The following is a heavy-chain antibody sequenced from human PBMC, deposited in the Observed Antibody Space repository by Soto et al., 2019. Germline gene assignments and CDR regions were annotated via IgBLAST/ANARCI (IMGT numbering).Heavy chain of an antibody. CDR2: TYYRSKWYN. D-gene: IGHD1-26*01. Sequence: SQTLSLTFVISGDSVSSNSAAWNWIRQSPSRGLEWLGRTYYRSKWYNDYAVSVKSRITINPDTSKNQFSLQLNSVTPEDTAVYYCAREVGVLWELLGYYGMDVWGQGTTVTVSS. V-gene: IGHV6-1*01. CDR3: AREVGVLWELLGYYGMDV. J-gene: IGHJ6*02. CDR1: GDSVSSNSAA.